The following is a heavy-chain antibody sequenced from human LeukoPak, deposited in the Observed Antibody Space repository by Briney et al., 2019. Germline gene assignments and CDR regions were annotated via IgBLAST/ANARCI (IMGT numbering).Heavy chain of an antibody. CDR3: ASQKRTTVTTGGYYYYMDV. V-gene: IGHV3-74*01. CDR2: INSDGSST. Sequence: PGGSLRLSCAASGFTVSSYWMHWVRQAPGKGLVWVSRINSDGSSTSYADSVKGRFTISRGNAKNTLYLQMNSLRAEDTAVYYCASQKRTTVTTGGYYYYMDVWGKGTTVTVSS. J-gene: IGHJ6*03. D-gene: IGHD4-17*01. CDR1: GFTVSSYW.